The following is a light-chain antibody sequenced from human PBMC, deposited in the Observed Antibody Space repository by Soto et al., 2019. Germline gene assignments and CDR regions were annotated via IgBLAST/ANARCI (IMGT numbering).Light chain of an antibody. CDR3: SSYTLTNSWV. J-gene: IGLJ3*02. V-gene: IGLV2-14*01. CDR2: EVA. CDR1: SRDVGASNR. Sequence: QSALTQPASVTGSPGQSITISCTGTSRDVGASNRVSWYQHYPGTAPKLIIYEVANRPSGVSDRFSASKSGNTASLIISGLQPEDEADYYCSSYTLTNSWVFGGGTQLTVL.